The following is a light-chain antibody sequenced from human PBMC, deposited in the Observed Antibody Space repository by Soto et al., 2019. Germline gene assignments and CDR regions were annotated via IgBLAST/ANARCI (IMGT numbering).Light chain of an antibody. V-gene: IGLV4-60*02. CDR2: LEGSGSY. Sequence: QLVLTQSSSASASLGSSVKLTCTLSSGHSSYIIAWHQQQPGKAPRYLMKLEGSGSYNKGSGVPDRFSGSSSGADRYLTNSNLRCGDEADYSCETWDRNTHTVFGGGTKLTVL. CDR1: SGHSSYI. J-gene: IGLJ3*02. CDR3: ETWDRNTHTV.